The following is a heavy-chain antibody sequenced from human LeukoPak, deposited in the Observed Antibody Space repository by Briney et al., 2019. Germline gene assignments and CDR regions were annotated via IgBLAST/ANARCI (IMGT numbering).Heavy chain of an antibody. V-gene: IGHV5-51*01. Sequence: GESLKISCKGSGYSFTSYWIGWVRQMPGKGLEWVGIIYPGDSDTRYSPSFKGQVTISADKSINTAYLQWSSLKASDTAMYYCARQPLRGTSYFDCWGQGTLVTVSS. CDR2: IYPGDSDT. D-gene: IGHD1-1*01. J-gene: IGHJ4*02. CDR1: GYSFTSYW. CDR3: ARQPLRGTSYFDC.